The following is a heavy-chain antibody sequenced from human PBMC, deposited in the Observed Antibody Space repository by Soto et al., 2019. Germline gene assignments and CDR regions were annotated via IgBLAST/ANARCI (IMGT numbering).Heavy chain of an antibody. CDR1: GFTFSSYG. CDR3: ARVYGDYPLDY. J-gene: IGHJ4*02. CDR2: IWYDGSNK. D-gene: IGHD4-17*01. Sequence: QVQLVESGGGVVQPGRSLRLSCAASGFTFSSYGMHWVRQAPGKGLEWVAVIWYDGSNKYYADSVKGRFTISRDNSKNTRYLQMNSLRAEDTAVYYCARVYGDYPLDYWGQGTLVTVSS. V-gene: IGHV3-33*01.